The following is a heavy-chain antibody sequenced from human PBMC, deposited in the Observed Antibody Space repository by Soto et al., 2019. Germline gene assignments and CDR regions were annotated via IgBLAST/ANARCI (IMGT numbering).Heavy chain of an antibody. V-gene: IGHV3-74*01. CDR2: IKRDGSST. CDR1: GFTFSSYW. J-gene: IGHJ6*02. Sequence: EVRLVESGGGLLQPGGSLRLSCAASGFTFSSYWMQWVRQAPGKGLVWVSRIKRDGSSTNYADSVKGRFTSSRDNAKNTLYLQLNRLRVEDTAVYYCARGNYGMDVWGQGTTVTVSS. CDR3: ARGNYGMDV.